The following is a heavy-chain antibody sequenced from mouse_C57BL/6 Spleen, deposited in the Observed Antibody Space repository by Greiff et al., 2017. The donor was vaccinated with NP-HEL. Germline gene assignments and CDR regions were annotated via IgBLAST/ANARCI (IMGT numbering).Heavy chain of an antibody. CDR3: ARDAGWGFDY. D-gene: IGHD3-3*01. J-gene: IGHJ2*01. CDR2: SRNKANDYTT. CDR1: GFTFSDFY. Sequence: EVKVVESGGGLVQSGRSLRLSCATSGFTFSDFYMEWVRQAPGKGLEWIAASRNKANDYTTEYSASVKGRFIVSRDTSQSILYLQMNALRAEDTAIYYCARDAGWGFDYWGQGTTLTVSS. V-gene: IGHV7-1*01.